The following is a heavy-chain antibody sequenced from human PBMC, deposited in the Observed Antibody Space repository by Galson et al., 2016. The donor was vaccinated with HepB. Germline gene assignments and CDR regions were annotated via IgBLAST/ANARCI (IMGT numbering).Heavy chain of an antibody. CDR2: TYYRSEWRT. V-gene: IGHV6-1*01. D-gene: IGHD2-15*01. Sequence: CAISGDSVTSNDAAWNWIRQSPSRGLEWLGRTYYRSEWRTDYTLSMQGRMTINSDTSKNQFSLQLNSVTPDDTALYYCARTHCYGGMCPVTFDYWGQGSLVTVSS. CDR3: ARTHCYGGMCPVTFDY. CDR1: GDSVTSNDAA. J-gene: IGHJ4*02.